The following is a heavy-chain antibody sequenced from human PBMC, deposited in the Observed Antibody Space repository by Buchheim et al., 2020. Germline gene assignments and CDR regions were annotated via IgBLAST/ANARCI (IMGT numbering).Heavy chain of an antibody. D-gene: IGHD1-26*01. V-gene: IGHV4-61*02. CDR1: GGSISSGSYY. J-gene: IGHJ4*02. CDR2: IYTSGST. CDR3: ARDPAPDDSGSYYFDY. Sequence: QVQLQESGPGLVKPSQTLSLTCTVSGGSISSGSYYWSWIRQPAGKGLEWIGRIYTSGSTNYNPSLKSRVTISVDTSKNQFSLKLSSVTAADTAVYYCARDPAPDDSGSYYFDYWGQGTL.